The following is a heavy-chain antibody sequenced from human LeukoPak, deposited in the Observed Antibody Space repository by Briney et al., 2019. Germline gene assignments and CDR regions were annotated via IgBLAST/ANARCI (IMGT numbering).Heavy chain of an antibody. CDR2: ISGSGGST. CDR3: ARDSGRYSGYTTT. Sequence: GGSLRLSCAASGFTFSSYAMSWVRQAPGKGLEWVSAISGSGGSTYYADSVKGRFTISRDNSKNTLYLQMNSLRAEDTAVYYCARDSGRYSGYTTTWGQGTLVTVSS. D-gene: IGHD5-12*01. CDR1: GFTFSSYA. J-gene: IGHJ4*02. V-gene: IGHV3-23*01.